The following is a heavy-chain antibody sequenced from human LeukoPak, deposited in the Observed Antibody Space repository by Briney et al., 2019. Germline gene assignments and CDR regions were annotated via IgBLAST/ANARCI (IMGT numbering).Heavy chain of an antibody. V-gene: IGHV3-48*04. Sequence: PGGSLRLSCAASGFTFSSYSMNWVRQAPGKGLEWVSYISSSSSTIYYADSVKGRFTISRDNAKNSLYLQMNSLRAEDTAVYYCARGLTVVTPPFFDYWGQGTLVTVSS. CDR2: ISSSSSTI. CDR1: GFTFSSYS. D-gene: IGHD4-23*01. J-gene: IGHJ4*02. CDR3: ARGLTVVTPPFFDY.